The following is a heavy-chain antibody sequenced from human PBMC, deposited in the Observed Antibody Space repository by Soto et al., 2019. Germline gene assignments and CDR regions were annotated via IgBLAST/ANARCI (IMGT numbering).Heavy chain of an antibody. J-gene: IGHJ4*02. Sequence: PSETLSLTCAVYGGSFSGYYWSWIRQPPGKGLEWIGEINHSGSTNYNPSLKSRVTISVDTSKNQFSLKLSSVTAADTAVYYCERAHKQLGVDYWGQGTLVTVSS. CDR1: GGSFSGYY. D-gene: IGHD6-13*01. CDR3: ERAHKQLGVDY. CDR2: INHSGST. V-gene: IGHV4-34*01.